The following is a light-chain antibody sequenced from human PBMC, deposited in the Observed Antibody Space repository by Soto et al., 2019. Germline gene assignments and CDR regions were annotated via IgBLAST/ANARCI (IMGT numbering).Light chain of an antibody. V-gene: IGKV3-20*01. J-gene: IGKJ1*01. Sequence: IVLTQTPGSLSLSPWEIATLSCSSSQRVGSNYLAWYQQKPGQPPRLLIHGASSRASGIPDRFSGSGSGTDFTLTISRLQPEDFAVYYCQQYASTRWTFGQGTKVE. CDR2: GAS. CDR1: QRVGSNY. CDR3: QQYASTRWT.